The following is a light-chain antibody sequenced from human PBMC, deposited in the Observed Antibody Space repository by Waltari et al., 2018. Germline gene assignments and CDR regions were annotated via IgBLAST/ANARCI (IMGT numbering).Light chain of an antibody. CDR3: QQYHSLPT. V-gene: IGKV1-33*01. CDR2: EAS. CDR1: QAITNS. J-gene: IGKJ5*01. Sequence: DIQMTQSPSSLSASVGDRVTITCQASQAITNSLVWYQQKPGKAPKLLIFEASSLETGVPSRFRGSGSGTDFTFTISRLQPEDVATYYCQQYHSLPTFGQGTRLEIK.